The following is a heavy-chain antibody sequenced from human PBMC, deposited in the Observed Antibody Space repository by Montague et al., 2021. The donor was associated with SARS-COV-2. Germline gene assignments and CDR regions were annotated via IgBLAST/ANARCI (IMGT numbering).Heavy chain of an antibody. Sequence: SLRLSCAASGFTFSSYWMCWVRQAPGKGLEWVANIKQDGSEKYYVDSVKGRFTISRDNAKNSLYLQMNSLRAEDTAVYYCARDSYGSGTYYYYYGMDVWGQGTTVTVSS. J-gene: IGHJ6*02. V-gene: IGHV3-7*01. CDR1: GFTFSSYW. CDR3: ARDSYGSGTYYYYYGMDV. CDR2: IKQDGSEK. D-gene: IGHD3-10*01.